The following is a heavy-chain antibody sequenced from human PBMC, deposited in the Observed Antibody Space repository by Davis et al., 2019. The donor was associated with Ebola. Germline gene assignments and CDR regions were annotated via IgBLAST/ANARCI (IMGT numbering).Heavy chain of an antibody. CDR2: ISSSGSTI. V-gene: IGHV3-11*04. CDR1: GFTFSDYY. CDR3: ARGPRWGGEVYNDY. D-gene: IGHD2-21*01. J-gene: IGHJ4*02. Sequence: GESLKISCAASGFTFSDYYMSWIRQAPGKGLEWVSYISSSGSTIYYADSVKGRFTISRGNAKNSLYLQMNSLRAEDTAVYYCARGPRWGGEVYNDYWGQGTLVTVSS.